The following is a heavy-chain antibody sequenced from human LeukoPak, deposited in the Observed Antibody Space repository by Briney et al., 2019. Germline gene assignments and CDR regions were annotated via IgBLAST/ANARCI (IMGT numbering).Heavy chain of an antibody. CDR1: GFLFSSYW. CDR3: ARFRRSAQSY. V-gene: IGHV3-7*01. CDR2: IGPDGSDK. D-gene: IGHD2-15*01. Sequence: GGSLRLSCTTSGFLFSSYWMSWVRQAPGKGLEWVANIGPDGSDKQYVDSMKGRFTISRDNAQSSVYLHMNSLTAEDTAVYYCARFRRSAQSYWGQGILVTVSS. J-gene: IGHJ4*02.